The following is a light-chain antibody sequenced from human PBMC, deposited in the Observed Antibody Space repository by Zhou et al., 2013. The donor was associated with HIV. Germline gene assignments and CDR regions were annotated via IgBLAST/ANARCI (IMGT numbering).Light chain of an antibody. CDR1: QSISRS. CDR3: RQYSSRPYT. J-gene: IGKJ2*01. CDR2: GAS. V-gene: IGKV3D-15*01. Sequence: ETVMTQSPATLSVSPGERATLSCRASQSISRSLAWYQLRPGQAPRFLIYGASIRATGIPARFSGSGSGTEFTLTISSMQSEDFAVYYCRQYSSRPYTFGQGTKLEIK.